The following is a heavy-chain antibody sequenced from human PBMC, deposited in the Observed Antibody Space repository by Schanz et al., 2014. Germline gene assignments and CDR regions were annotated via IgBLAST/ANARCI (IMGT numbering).Heavy chain of an antibody. CDR3: ARLGTVLSGYSGY. CDR1: GGSIISSTW. J-gene: IGHJ4*02. D-gene: IGHD2-21*01. CDR2: IYHNGDT. Sequence: QVLLQESGPGVVKPSGTLSLTCAVSGGSIISSTWWGWVRQPPGKGLEWIGEIYHNGDTSFNPSLRGRATMSVDTSKTQFSLKLTTGTAADTAVYYCARLGTVLSGYSGYWGQGTLVTVTS. V-gene: IGHV4-4*02.